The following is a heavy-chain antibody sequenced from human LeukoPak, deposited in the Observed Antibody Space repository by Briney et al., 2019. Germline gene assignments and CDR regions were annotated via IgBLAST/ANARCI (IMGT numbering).Heavy chain of an antibody. D-gene: IGHD5-24*01. Sequence: GGSLRLSCAASGFTVSSNYMSWVRQAPGKGLEWVSVIYSGGSTYYADSVKGRFTISRDNSKNTLYLQMNSLRAEDTAVYYCATTPRRDGYNYWGQGTLVTVSS. CDR2: IYSGGST. V-gene: IGHV3-53*01. CDR3: ATTPRRDGYNY. J-gene: IGHJ4*02. CDR1: GFTVSSNY.